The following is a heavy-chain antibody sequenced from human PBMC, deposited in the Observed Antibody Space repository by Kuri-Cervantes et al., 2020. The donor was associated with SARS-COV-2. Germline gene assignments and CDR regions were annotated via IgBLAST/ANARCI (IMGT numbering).Heavy chain of an antibody. D-gene: IGHD2-2*01. CDR1: GYTFTRYG. CDR3: ARGDIHLGYCSSTSCAYYFDY. V-gene: IGHV1-18*01. CDR2: ISPYNGNT. J-gene: IGHJ4*02. Sequence: ASVKVSCKASGYTFTRYGISWVRQAPGQGLEWMGWISPYNGNTNNAQKLQGRVTMTTDTSTSTAYMELRSLRSDDTAVYYCARGDIHLGYCSSTSCAYYFDYWGQGTLVTVSS.